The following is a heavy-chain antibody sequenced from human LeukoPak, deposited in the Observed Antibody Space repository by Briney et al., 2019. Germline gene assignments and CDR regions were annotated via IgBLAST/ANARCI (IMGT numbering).Heavy chain of an antibody. CDR3: AITKTGYAFDI. V-gene: IGHV4-39*01. Sequence: PSETLSLTCTVSGGSISSSSYYLGWIRQPPGKGLEWIVSIYYSGSTYYNPSLKSRVTISVDTSKNQFSLRLSSVTAADTAVYYCAITKTGYAFDIWGQGTMVTVSS. J-gene: IGHJ3*02. D-gene: IGHD1-14*01. CDR2: IYYSGST. CDR1: GGSISSSSYY.